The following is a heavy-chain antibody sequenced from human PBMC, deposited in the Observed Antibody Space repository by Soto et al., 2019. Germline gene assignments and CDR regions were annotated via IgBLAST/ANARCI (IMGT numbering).Heavy chain of an antibody. V-gene: IGHV3-30*03. Sequence: QVQLVESGGGVVQPGRSLRLSCAASGFPFSSYGMHWVREAPGKGLEWVAVISYDGSNKYYADSVKGRFTISRDNSASTLYLKLNSLRPGDTALYFCVGDQYYFDSRGQGPLVPVSP. CDR1: GFPFSSYG. CDR3: VGDQYYFDS. J-gene: IGHJ4*02. D-gene: IGHD3-10*01. CDR2: ISYDGSNK.